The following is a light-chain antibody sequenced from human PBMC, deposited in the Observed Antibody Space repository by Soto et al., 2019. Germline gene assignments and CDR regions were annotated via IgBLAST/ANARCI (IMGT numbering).Light chain of an antibody. V-gene: IGLV1-40*01. J-gene: IGLJ2*01. Sequence: QAVLTQPPSVSVAPGQRVTISCAGTSSNIRPGYDVHWYQQLPGTAPKVLIYDNNKQPSGVPDRFSGSKSGTSASLAITGLQAEDEADYYCQSYDSSRRAVVFGGGTQLIVL. CDR3: QSYDSSRRAVV. CDR1: SSNIRPGYD. CDR2: DNN.